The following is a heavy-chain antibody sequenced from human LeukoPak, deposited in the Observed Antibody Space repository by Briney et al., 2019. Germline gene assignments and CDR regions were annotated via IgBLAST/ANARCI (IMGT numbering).Heavy chain of an antibody. CDR2: MYNSGST. J-gene: IGHJ6*03. V-gene: IGHV4-59*12. CDR1: GGSFSGYY. CDR3: ARDGTTYYYGSGSYFFGPYYYYYMDV. Sequence: SETLSLTCAVYGGSFSGYYWSWIRQPPGKGLEWIGYMYNSGSTKYNPSLKSRVTMSVDTSKNQFSLKLSSVTAADTAVYYCARDGTTYYYGSGSYFFGPYYYYYMDVWGKGTTVTISS. D-gene: IGHD3-10*01.